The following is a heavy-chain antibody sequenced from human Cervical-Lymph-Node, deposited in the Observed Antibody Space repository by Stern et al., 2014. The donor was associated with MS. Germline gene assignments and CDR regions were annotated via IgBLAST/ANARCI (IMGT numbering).Heavy chain of an antibody. D-gene: IGHD5-18*01. J-gene: IGHJ4*02. CDR1: GFTFSTSW. CDR3: ARRIQPFDY. V-gene: IGHV3-7*01. Sequence: VQLVESGGGLVQPGGSLRLSCAASGFTFSTSWMTWVRQAPGTGLEWVANIKQDGSDKYYVDSVKGRFTISRDNAKNSLYLQMNSLRAEDTAVYYCARRIQPFDYWGQGTLVTVSS. CDR2: IKQDGSDK.